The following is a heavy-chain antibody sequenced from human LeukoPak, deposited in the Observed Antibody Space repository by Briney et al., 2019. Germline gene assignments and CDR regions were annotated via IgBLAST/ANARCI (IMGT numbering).Heavy chain of an antibody. Sequence: PSETLSLTCTVSGGSLSNYYWSWIRQPPGKGLEWIADIYYSGSTNYNPSLKSRVTISVDTSKNQFSLKLSSVTAADTAVYYCARLDCSGGSCDSHYYYYMDVWGIGTTVTASS. CDR3: ARLDCSGGSCDSHYYYYMDV. D-gene: IGHD2-15*01. V-gene: IGHV4-59*01. CDR1: GGSLSNYY. J-gene: IGHJ6*03. CDR2: IYYSGST.